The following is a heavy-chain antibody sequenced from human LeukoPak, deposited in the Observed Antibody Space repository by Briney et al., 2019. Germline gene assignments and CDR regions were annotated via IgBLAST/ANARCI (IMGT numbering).Heavy chain of an antibody. Sequence: WASVKVSCKASGYTFTGYYMHWVRQAPGQGLEWMGWMNPNSGNTGYAQKFQGRVTITRNTSISTAYMELSSLRSEDTAVYYCARRGPYYYGSGSYYNEENWFDPWGQGTLVTVSS. CDR2: MNPNSGNT. CDR1: GYTFTGYY. J-gene: IGHJ5*02. D-gene: IGHD3-10*01. V-gene: IGHV1-8*03. CDR3: ARRGPYYYGSGSYYNEENWFDP.